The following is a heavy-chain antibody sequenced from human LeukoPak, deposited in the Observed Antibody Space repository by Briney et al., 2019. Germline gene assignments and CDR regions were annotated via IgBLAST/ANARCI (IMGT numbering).Heavy chain of an antibody. V-gene: IGHV4-59*01. D-gene: IGHD3-3*02. CDR2: IYYSGST. CDR3: ARELSNDAFDI. CDR1: GGSISSYY. J-gene: IGHJ3*02. Sequence: SETLSLTCTVSGGSISSYYWSWIRQPPGKGLEWIGYIYYSGSTTYNPSLKSRVTISVDTSKNQFSLKLSSVTAADTAVYYCARELSNDAFDIWGQGTMVTVSS.